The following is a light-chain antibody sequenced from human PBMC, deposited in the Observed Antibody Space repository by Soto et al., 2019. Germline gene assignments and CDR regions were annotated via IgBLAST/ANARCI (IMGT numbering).Light chain of an antibody. CDR3: QQYTVWPLT. CDR1: QSVSRD. V-gene: IGKV3-15*01. CDR2: GAS. Sequence: EIVMTQSPATLSVSPGERATLSCRASQSVSRDLAWYQQRPGQPPRLLIYGASTGATSVPARFTGSGSGTEFTLSISSLQSEDFAVYYCQQYTVWPLTFGGGTKVEMK. J-gene: IGKJ4*01.